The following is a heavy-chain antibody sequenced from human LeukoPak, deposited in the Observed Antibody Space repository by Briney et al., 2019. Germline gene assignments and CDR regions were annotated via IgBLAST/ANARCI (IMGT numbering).Heavy chain of an antibody. CDR3: VSPRGFSYGYFDY. V-gene: IGHV4-39*01. CDR2: IYYSKNT. Sequence: SETLSLTCTVSGGSISSSSAYWGWIRQPPGKGLEWIGSIYYSKNTYYNPSLKSRVTISADTSKNQFSLTLGSVSATDTAVYYCVSPRGFSYGYFDYWGEGTLVTVSS. CDR1: GGSISSSSAY. J-gene: IGHJ4*02. D-gene: IGHD5-18*01.